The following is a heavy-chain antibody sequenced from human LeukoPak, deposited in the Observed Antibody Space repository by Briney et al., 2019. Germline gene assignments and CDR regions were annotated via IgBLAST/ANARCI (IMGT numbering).Heavy chain of an antibody. V-gene: IGHV4-59*12. Sequence: SETLSLTCTVSGGSISSYYWNWIRQLPGMGLEWIGYIYSTGSTNYNPSLRGRVIISLDTSKNQFSLELSSVTAADTAVYYCARASGYSTLMDVWGKGTTVTVSS. CDR1: GGSISSYY. CDR3: ARASGYSTLMDV. J-gene: IGHJ6*03. D-gene: IGHD5-18*01. CDR2: IYSTGST.